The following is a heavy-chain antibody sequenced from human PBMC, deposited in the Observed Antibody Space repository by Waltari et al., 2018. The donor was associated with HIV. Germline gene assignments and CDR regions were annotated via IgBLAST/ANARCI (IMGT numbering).Heavy chain of an antibody. CDR3: ARMQRSYGSEQSRYFYFGIDV. D-gene: IGHD3-10*01. CDR1: GFSVDSNY. Sequence: EVQLVESGGNLTQPGGSLILSCAASGFSVDSNYMSWVRQAPGKGLGGVSVLYINGNTNYVASVKGRFTVFRENSKNTLYLQMNTLRAEDTAVYYCARMQRSYGSEQSRYFYFGIDVWGQGTSVIVSS. CDR2: LYINGNT. J-gene: IGHJ6*02. V-gene: IGHV3-53*01.